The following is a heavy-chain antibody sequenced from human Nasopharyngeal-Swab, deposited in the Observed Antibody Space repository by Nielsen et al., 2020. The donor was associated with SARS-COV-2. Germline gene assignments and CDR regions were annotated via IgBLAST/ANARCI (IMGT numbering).Heavy chain of an antibody. J-gene: IGHJ4*02. CDR3: AKDLRGPYFF. D-gene: IGHD2/OR15-2a*01. CDR1: GFSFNSYG. CDR2: ISGSGDISGSGGST. Sequence: GESLKISCVASGFSFNSYGMHWVRQAPGKGLEWVAAISGSGDISGSGGSTYYADSVKGRFTISRDNSKNTLSLQMNGLGAEDTAVYYCAKDLRGPYFFWGQGTLVTASS. V-gene: IGHV3-23*01.